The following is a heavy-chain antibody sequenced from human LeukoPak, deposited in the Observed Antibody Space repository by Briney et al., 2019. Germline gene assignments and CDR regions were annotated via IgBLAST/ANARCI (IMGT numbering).Heavy chain of an antibody. J-gene: IGHJ4*02. Sequence: GSLRLSCAASGFTFSSYSMNWVRQAPGKGLEWVSSISSSSSSYIYYADSVKGRFTISRDNAKNSLYLQMNSLRAEDTAVYYCARDYGYYGSGSYDWGQGTLVTVSS. CDR1: GFTFSSYS. CDR3: ARDYGYYGSGSYD. CDR2: ISSSSSSYI. V-gene: IGHV3-21*01. D-gene: IGHD3-10*01.